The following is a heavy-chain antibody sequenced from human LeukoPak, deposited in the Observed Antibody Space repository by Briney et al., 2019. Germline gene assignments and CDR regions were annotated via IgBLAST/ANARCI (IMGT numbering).Heavy chain of an antibody. V-gene: IGHV1-2*04. CDR1: GYTFTGYY. CDR2: INPNSGGT. J-gene: IGHJ3*02. Sequence: ASVKVSCKDSGYTFTGYYMHWVRQAPGQGLEWMGWINPNSGGTNYAQKFQGWVTMTRDTSISTAYMELSRLRSDDTAVYYCAREGALLGYSGSYGVRWGAFDIWGQGTMVTVSS. D-gene: IGHD1-26*01. CDR3: AREGALLGYSGSYGVRWGAFDI.